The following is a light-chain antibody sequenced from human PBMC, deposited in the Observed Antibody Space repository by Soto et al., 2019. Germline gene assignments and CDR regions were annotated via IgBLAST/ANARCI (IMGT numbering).Light chain of an antibody. J-gene: IGKJ5*01. CDR3: MQSMLIPLT. Sequence: DMVMTQTPISLSVTPGQPAAISCKSSESLVHSDGKTYLYWYLQKPGQPPQLLIYHVSNRFSGVPERFSGSGSGADFTLKISRVEADDVGVYYCMQSMLIPLTFGQGTRLEIK. CDR1: ESLVHSDGKTY. CDR2: HVS. V-gene: IGKV2D-29*01.